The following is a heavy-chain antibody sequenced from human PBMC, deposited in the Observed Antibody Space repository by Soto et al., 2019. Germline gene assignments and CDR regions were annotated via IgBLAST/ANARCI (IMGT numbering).Heavy chain of an antibody. Sequence: GSLRLSCAASGFTFWSSAMHWVRQAPGKGLEWISGISGSGGNTYYADSVKGRFTISRDNSKDMLYLQMNNLTADDTATYYCAKLMVVTATSDYWGQGMLVTVSS. V-gene: IGHV3-23*01. D-gene: IGHD2-21*02. J-gene: IGHJ4*02. CDR2: ISGSGGNT. CDR3: AKLMVVTATSDY. CDR1: GFTFWSSA.